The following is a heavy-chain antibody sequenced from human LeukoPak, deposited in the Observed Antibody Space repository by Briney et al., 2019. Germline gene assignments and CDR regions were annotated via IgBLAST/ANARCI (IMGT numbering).Heavy chain of an antibody. J-gene: IGHJ4*02. CDR3: ARDPASAEENDY. Sequence: GGSLRLSCAASGFTFSSYSMNWVRQAPGKGLEWVSSISSSSSYIYYADSVKGRFTISRDNAKNSLYLQMNSLRAEDTAVYYCARDPASAEENDYWGQGTLVTVSS. V-gene: IGHV3-21*01. CDR2: ISSSSSYI. CDR1: GFTFSSYS.